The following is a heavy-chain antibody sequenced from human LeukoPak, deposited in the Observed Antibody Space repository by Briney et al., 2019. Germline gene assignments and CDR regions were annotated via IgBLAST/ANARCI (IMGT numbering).Heavy chain of an antibody. J-gene: IGHJ6*02. V-gene: IGHV3-23*01. Sequence: GGSLRPSCAASGFSFSNYAMSWVRQAPGKGLEWVSGISGGGGAKYYADPVKGRFTISSDNFKNMLFLQMNSLRAEDTAVYYCAKEFGLSRYGLDVWGQGTTVTVSS. CDR3: AKEFGLSRYGLDV. CDR2: ISGGGGAK. CDR1: GFSFSNYA. D-gene: IGHD3-16*01.